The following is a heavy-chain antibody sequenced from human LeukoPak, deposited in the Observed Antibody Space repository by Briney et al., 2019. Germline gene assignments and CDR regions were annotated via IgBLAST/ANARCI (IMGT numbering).Heavy chain of an antibody. CDR2: ISSSDGSR. CDR3: ARNLLGCCSGNNCYSNWFDP. D-gene: IGHD2-15*01. J-gene: IGHJ5*02. V-gene: IGHV3-11*01. CDR1: GFKFSDYY. Sequence: GGSLRLSCAASGFKFSDYYMSWIRQAPGKGLEWVADISSSDGSRYYADSVKGRFTISRDNAKNSLYLQMNSLRVGDTAVYYCARNLLGCCSGNNCYSNWFDPWGQGTLVTVSS.